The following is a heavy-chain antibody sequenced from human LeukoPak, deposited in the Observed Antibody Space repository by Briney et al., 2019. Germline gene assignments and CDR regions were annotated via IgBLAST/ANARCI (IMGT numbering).Heavy chain of an antibody. J-gene: IGHJ3*02. CDR3: ARATYYYDSSGYWTLEFDFDI. Sequence: SETLSLTCTVSGYSISSGYYWGWIRQPPGKGLEWIGSIYHSGSTYYNPSLKSRVTISVDTSKNQFSLKLSSVTAADTAVYYCARATYYYDSSGYWTLEFDFDIWGQGTMVTVSS. V-gene: IGHV4-38-2*02. CDR2: IYHSGST. D-gene: IGHD3-22*01. CDR1: GYSISSGYY.